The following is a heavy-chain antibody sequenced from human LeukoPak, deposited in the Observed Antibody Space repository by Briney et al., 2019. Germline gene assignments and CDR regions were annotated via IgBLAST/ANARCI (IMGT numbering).Heavy chain of an antibody. Sequence: KPSETLSLTCTVSGGSISSYYWSWIRQPPGKGLEWIGYIYYSGSTNYNPSLKSRVTISVDTSKNQFSLKLSSVTAADTAVYYCARARVTRRSYGHFDYWGQGTLVTVSS. CDR3: ARARVTRRSYGHFDY. V-gene: IGHV4-59*01. CDR1: GGSISSYY. CDR2: IYYSGST. D-gene: IGHD3-16*01. J-gene: IGHJ4*02.